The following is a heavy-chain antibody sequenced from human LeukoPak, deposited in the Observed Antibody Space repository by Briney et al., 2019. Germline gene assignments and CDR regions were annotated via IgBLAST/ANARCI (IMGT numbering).Heavy chain of an antibody. D-gene: IGHD1-26*01. V-gene: IGHV4-38-2*02. CDR1: GYSISSGYS. CDR2: IYHSGST. CDR3: AGGGSYFAFDI. Sequence: SETLSLTCTVSGYSISSGYSWGWIRQPPGKGLEWIGRIYHSGSTNYNPSLKSRVTISVDKSKNQFSLKLSSVTAADTAVYYCAGGGSYFAFDIWGQGTMVTVSS. J-gene: IGHJ3*02.